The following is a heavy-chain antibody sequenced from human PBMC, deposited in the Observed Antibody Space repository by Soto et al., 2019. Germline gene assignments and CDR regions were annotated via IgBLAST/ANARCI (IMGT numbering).Heavy chain of an antibody. CDR3: AKAGVDNYYFDY. J-gene: IGHJ4*02. V-gene: IGHV3-23*01. CDR2: ISGSGGST. Sequence: GGSLRLSCAASGFTFSGYAMSWVRQAPGKGLEWVSAISGSGGSTYYADSVKGRFTISRDNSKNTLYLQMNSLRAEDTAVYYCAKAGVDNYYFDYWGQGTLVTVSS. CDR1: GFTFSGYA. D-gene: IGHD5-12*01.